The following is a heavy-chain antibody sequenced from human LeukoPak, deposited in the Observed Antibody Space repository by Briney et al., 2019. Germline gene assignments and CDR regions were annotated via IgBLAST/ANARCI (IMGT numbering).Heavy chain of an antibody. Sequence: ASVKVSCKASGYTFTSYYMHWVRQAPGQGLEWMGIINPSGSSTYYAQKFQGRVTMTRDTSTSTVYMELSSLRSEDTAVYYCTRGVQLERRYYNWFDPWGQETLVTVSS. V-gene: IGHV1-46*01. CDR2: INPSGSST. CDR1: GYTFTSYY. J-gene: IGHJ5*02. CDR3: TRGVQLERRYYNWFDP. D-gene: IGHD1-1*01.